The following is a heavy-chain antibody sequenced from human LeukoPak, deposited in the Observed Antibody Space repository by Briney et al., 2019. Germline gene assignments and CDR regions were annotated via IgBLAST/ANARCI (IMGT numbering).Heavy chain of an antibody. CDR3: ASSPDDFGDYATGNWFDP. CDR1: AAPITSYY. CDR2: IYYSGST. Sequence: SETLSLTCTVSAAPITSYYWSWIRQPPGKGLEWIGYIYYSGSTNYNPSLKSRVAISVDTSKNQFSLRLSSVIAADTAVYYCASSPDDFGDYATGNWFDPWGQGTLVTVSS. J-gene: IGHJ5*02. V-gene: IGHV4-59*08. D-gene: IGHD4-17*01.